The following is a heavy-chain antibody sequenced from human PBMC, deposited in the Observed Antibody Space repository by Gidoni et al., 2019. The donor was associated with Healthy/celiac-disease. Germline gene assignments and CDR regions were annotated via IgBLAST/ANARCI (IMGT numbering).Heavy chain of an antibody. Sequence: QVQLQQWGAGLLKPSETLSLTCAVYGGSFSGYYWSWIRQPPGKGLEWIGEINHSGSTNYNPSLKSRVTISVDTSKNQFSLKLSSVTAADTAVYYCARGRISLDYDFWSGYYTGGGFDYWGQGTLVTVSS. CDR3: ARGRISLDYDFWSGYYTGGGFDY. D-gene: IGHD3-3*01. CDR2: INHSGST. V-gene: IGHV4-34*01. CDR1: GGSFSGYY. J-gene: IGHJ4*02.